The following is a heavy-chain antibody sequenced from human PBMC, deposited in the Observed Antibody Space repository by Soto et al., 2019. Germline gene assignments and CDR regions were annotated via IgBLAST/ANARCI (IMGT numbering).Heavy chain of an antibody. CDR3: AHTTMIVVDPRGAFDI. Sequence: QITLKESGPTLVKPTQTLTLTCTFSGFSLSTSGVGVGWIRQPPGKALAWLALIYWDDDKRYSPSLKSRLTITKDTSKNQVVLTMTNMDPVDSATYYCAHTTMIVVDPRGAFDIWGQGTMVTVSS. V-gene: IGHV2-5*02. CDR1: GFSLSTSGVG. D-gene: IGHD3-22*01. CDR2: IYWDDDK. J-gene: IGHJ3*02.